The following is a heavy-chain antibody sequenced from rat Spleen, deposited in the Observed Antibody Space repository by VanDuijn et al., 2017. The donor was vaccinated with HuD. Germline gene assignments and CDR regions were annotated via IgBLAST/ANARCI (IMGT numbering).Heavy chain of an antibody. V-gene: IGHV2-32*01. J-gene: IGHJ4*01. CDR2: VWSDGDT. Sequence: QVQLKESGPGLVQPSQTLSLTCTVSGFTLTRYHVHWVRQPPGKGLEWMGVVWSDGDTSYNSSLTSRLSISRDTSKSQVFLSMSSLQTEDTATYYCARTRGNGPGIMDAWGQGASVTVSS. D-gene: IGHD1-4*01. CDR1: GFTLTRYH. CDR3: ARTRGNGPGIMDA.